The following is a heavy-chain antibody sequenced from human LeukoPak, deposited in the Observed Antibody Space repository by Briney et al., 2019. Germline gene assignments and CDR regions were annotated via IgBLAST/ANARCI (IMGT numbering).Heavy chain of an antibody. CDR2: ISGSGGST. J-gene: IGHJ4*02. CDR3: AIALFLTGIF. CDR1: GFTFSSYA. Sequence: GASLRLSCAASGFTFSSYAMSWVRQAPGKGLEWVSAISGSGGSTYYADSVKGWFTISRDNSKNTLYLQMNSLRAEDTAVYYCAIALFLTGIFWGQGTLFTVSS. D-gene: IGHD3-9*01. V-gene: IGHV3-23*01.